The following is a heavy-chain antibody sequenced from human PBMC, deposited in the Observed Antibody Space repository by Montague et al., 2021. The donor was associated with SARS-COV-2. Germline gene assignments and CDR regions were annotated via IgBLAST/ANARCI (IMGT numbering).Heavy chain of an antibody. D-gene: IGHD4-23*01. Sequence: SETLSLTCAVYGGSFSGSYYCWFRQQPGRKLEWRVESNHSRGTNXNHSFNSRVTISVDTSKNKFFLKLRSVTAAATTLYYCARGVQVTPFYYYYVMDVWGQGTTVTVSS. V-gene: IGHV4-34*01. CDR3: ARGVQVTPFYYYYVMDV. CDR2: SNHSRGT. CDR1: GGSFSGSY. J-gene: IGHJ6*02.